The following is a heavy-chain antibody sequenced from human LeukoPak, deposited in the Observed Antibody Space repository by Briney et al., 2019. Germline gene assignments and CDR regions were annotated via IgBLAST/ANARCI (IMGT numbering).Heavy chain of an antibody. D-gene: IGHD3-22*01. J-gene: IGHJ4*02. CDR2: ISSRSTTI. V-gene: IGHV3-48*01. Sequence: GGSLRLSCAASGLLFDIYNMNWVRQVPGKGLEGVSYISSRSTTIHYADSVKGRFTISRDDAKSSLYLQMNSLRAEDTAVYYCAREFNYYDSSGLSSEGFDYWGQGTLVTVSS. CDR1: GLLFDIYN. CDR3: AREFNYYDSSGLSSEGFDY.